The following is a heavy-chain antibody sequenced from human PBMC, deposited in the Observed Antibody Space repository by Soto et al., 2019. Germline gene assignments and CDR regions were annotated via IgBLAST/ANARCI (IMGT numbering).Heavy chain of an antibody. CDR3: AKGSCSGGSCYIDDY. V-gene: IGHV3-23*01. Sequence: EVQLLESGGGLVQPVGSLRLSCAASGFTFSSYAMSWVRQAPGKGLEWVSAISGSGGRTYYTDSVKGRFTISRDNSKNTLYLQMNSLRAEDTAVYYCAKGSCSGGSCYIDDYWGQGTLVTVSS. CDR1: GFTFSSYA. D-gene: IGHD2-15*01. J-gene: IGHJ4*02. CDR2: ISGSGGRT.